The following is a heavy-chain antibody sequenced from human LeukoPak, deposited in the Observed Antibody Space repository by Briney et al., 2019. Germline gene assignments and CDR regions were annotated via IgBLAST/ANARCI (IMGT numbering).Heavy chain of an antibody. CDR2: IYYSGST. V-gene: IGHV4-59*01. CDR1: GGSISSYY. CDR3: ARDCRSTSNEGCGAFDI. J-gene: IGHJ3*02. D-gene: IGHD2-2*01. Sequence: SETLSLTCTVSGGSISSYYWSWIRQPPGKGLEWIGYIYYSGSTNYNPSLKSRVTISVDTSKNQFSLKLSSVTAADTAVYYCARDCRSTSNEGCGAFDIWGQGTMVTVSS.